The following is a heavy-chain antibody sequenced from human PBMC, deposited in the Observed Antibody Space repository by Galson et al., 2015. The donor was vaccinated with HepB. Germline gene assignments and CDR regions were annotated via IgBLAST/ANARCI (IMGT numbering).Heavy chain of an antibody. D-gene: IGHD4-11*01. Sequence: SLRLSCAASGFTFGDYAMSWFRQAPGKGLEWVGFIRSKAYGGTTEYAASVKGRFTISRDDSKSIAYLQMNSLKTEDTAVYYCTDMTTEGPYYYYGMDVWGQGTTVTVSS. J-gene: IGHJ6*02. CDR3: TDMTTEGPYYYYGMDV. CDR1: GFTFGDYA. CDR2: IRSKAYGGTT. V-gene: IGHV3-49*03.